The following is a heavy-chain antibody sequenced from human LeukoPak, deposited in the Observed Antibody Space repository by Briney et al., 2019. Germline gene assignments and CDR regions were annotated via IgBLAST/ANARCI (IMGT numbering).Heavy chain of an antibody. D-gene: IGHD3-9*01. CDR1: GYTFTSYY. V-gene: IGHV1-46*01. Sequence: ASVKVSFKASGYTFTSYYMHWVRQAPGQGLEWMGIINPSGGSTSYAQKFQARVTMSIDKSTRTVYMELRRLRLDDTAVYYCVRVWPPNAVDRGLTYSDFTALDVWGQGTTVIVSS. CDR2: INPSGGST. CDR3: VRVWPPNAVDRGLTYSDFTALDV. J-gene: IGHJ3*01.